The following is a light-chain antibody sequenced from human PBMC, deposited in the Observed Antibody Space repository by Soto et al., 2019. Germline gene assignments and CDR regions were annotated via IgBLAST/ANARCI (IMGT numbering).Light chain of an antibody. Sequence: SYELTQPPSVSVSPGQTASITCSGDKLGDKYACWYQQKPGQSPVLVIYQDSKRPSGIPERFSGSNSGNTATLTISGTQAMDEADYYCQPWDSSPARYVFGTGTKLTVL. CDR2: QDS. J-gene: IGLJ1*01. CDR1: KLGDKY. V-gene: IGLV3-1*01. CDR3: QPWDSSPARYV.